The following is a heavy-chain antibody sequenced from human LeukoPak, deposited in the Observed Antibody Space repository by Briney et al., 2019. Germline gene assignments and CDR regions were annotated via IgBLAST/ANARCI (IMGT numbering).Heavy chain of an antibody. CDR1: GYTLTELS. D-gene: IGHD1-7*01. Sequence: ASGTVSCKVSGYTLTELSMYWVRQAAGKWLELMGGCDPEDGETIYAQKFQGRVTMTEDTSTDTAYMELSSLRSEDTAVYYCARNFRGSPGIDYWGQGTLVTVSS. CDR2: CDPEDGET. CDR3: ARNFRGSPGIDY. V-gene: IGHV1-24*01. J-gene: IGHJ4*02.